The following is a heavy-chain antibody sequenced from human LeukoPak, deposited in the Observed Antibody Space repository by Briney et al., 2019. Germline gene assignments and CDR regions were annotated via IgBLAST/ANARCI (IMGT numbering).Heavy chain of an antibody. J-gene: IGHJ4*02. CDR2: IYYSGST. V-gene: IGHV4-59*01. D-gene: IGHD4-17*01. Sequence: SGTLSLTCTVSGGSISSYYWSWIRQPPGKGLEWIGYIYYSGSTNYNPSLKSRVTISVDTSKNQFSLKLSSVTAADTAVYYCARAEDYGDYVGYWGQGTLVTVSS. CDR3: ARAEDYGDYVGY. CDR1: GGSISSYY.